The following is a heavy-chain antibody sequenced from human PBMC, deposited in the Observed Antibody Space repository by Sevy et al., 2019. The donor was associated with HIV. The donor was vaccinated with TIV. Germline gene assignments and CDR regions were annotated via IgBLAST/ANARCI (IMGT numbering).Heavy chain of an antibody. D-gene: IGHD1-26*01. CDR2: IFNDGKTK. CDR3: ARESGSDWYLDY. V-gene: IGHV3-33*01. CDR1: GFIFSRYG. J-gene: IGHJ4*02. Sequence: GGSLRLSCKASGFIFSRYGVHWVRQAPGKGLEWVASIFNDGKTKYYGDAGKGRFPISRDDSKNTLYLQMDSLRAEDTAVYYCARESGSDWYLDYWGQGTLVTVSS.